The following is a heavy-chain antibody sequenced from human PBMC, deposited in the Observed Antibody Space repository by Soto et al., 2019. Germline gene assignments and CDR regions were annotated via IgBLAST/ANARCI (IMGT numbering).Heavy chain of an antibody. J-gene: IGHJ4*02. D-gene: IGHD5-12*01. CDR2: IFWDDDK. Sequence: QITLKESGPTLVKPTQTLTLTCSFSGFSLSTRGVGVGWIRQPPGKALEWLALIFWDDDKWYSPSLRSRLTNHEATSKDHGVLTMTNTHPVDTATYYCAHRSRGDAYYFDPWGQETLVTVSS. CDR3: AHRSRGDAYYFDP. V-gene: IGHV2-5*02. CDR1: GFSLSTRGVG.